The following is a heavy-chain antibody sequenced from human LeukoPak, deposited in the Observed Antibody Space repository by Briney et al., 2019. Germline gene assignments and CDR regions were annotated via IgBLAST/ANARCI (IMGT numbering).Heavy chain of an antibody. D-gene: IGHD6-13*01. Sequence: SETLSLTCTVSGGSITSSSYYWGWIRQPPGKGLEWIGSIYYSGSTNYNPCLKSRVPISVDTSKNQFSLELSSVTAADTAVYYCARGGRPIIAAARRVLDYWGQGTLVTVSS. CDR1: GGSITSSSYY. V-gene: IGHV4-39*07. CDR2: IYYSGST. J-gene: IGHJ4*02. CDR3: ARGGRPIIAAARRVLDY.